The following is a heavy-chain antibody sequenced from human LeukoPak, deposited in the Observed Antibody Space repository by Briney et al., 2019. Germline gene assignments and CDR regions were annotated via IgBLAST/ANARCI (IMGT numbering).Heavy chain of an antibody. CDR2: ISTNNGNT. Sequence: ASVKVSCKASGYTFTGYYMHWVRQAPGQGLEWMGWISTNNGNTNYAQKLQGRITMTTDTSTSTAYMELRSLGSDDTAMYYCARVPGRDGYNFQDYWGQGTLVTVSS. J-gene: IGHJ4*02. CDR1: GYTFTGYY. V-gene: IGHV1-18*04. CDR3: ARVPGRDGYNFQDY. D-gene: IGHD5-24*01.